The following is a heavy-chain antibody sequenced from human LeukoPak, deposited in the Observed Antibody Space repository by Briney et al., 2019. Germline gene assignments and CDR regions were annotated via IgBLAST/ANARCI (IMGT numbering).Heavy chain of an antibody. CDR3: ARKPSSGWYLDY. D-gene: IGHD6-19*01. V-gene: IGHV1-46*01. CDR1: GYTFTSYY. Sequence: ASVKVSCKASGYTFTSYYMHWVRQAPGQGLEWMGIINPSGGSTSYAQKFQGRVTMTRDMSTSTVYMELSSLRSEDTAVYYCARKPSSGWYLDYWGQGTLVTVSS. CDR2: INPSGGST. J-gene: IGHJ4*02.